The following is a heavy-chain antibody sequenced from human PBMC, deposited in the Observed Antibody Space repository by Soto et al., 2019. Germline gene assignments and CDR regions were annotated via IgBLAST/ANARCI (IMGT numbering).Heavy chain of an antibody. D-gene: IGHD2-21*02. CDR2: IYSSGSA. CDR1: GGSITSGAFY. Sequence: SETLSLTCTVSGGSITSGAFYWSWIRQHLGKGLEWIGYIYSSGSAYYNPSLQSRVTISVDTSKNLFSLKLSSVTAADTAVYFCAREDDGGDRDYYGLDVWGQGTTVTVSS. V-gene: IGHV4-31*03. CDR3: AREDDGGDRDYYGLDV. J-gene: IGHJ6*02.